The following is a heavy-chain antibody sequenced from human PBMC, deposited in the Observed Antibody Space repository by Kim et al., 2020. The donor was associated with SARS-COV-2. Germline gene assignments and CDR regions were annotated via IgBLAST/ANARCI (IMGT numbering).Heavy chain of an antibody. Sequence: AQKFQGRVTMTRDTSTSTVYMDLSSLRSEDTAVYYCIREAPGSGWFDPWGLGTLVTVSS. CDR3: IREAPGSGWFDP. D-gene: IGHD6-13*01. V-gene: IGHV1-46*01. J-gene: IGHJ5*02.